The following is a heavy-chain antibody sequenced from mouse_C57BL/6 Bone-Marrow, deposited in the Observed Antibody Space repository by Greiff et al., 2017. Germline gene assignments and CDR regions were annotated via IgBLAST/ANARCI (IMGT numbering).Heavy chain of an antibody. CDR2: IYPGNGGT. CDR3: ERQRASTMVSSWFAY. J-gene: IGHJ3*01. V-gene: IGHV1-12*01. D-gene: IGHD2-1*01. Sequence: QVQPQQSGAELVRPGASVKMSCKASGYTFTSYNMHWVKQTPRQGLEWIGAIYPGNGGTSYNQKFKGKDTLTVDKSSSTAYMQLSSLTSEDSAVYFCERQRASTMVSSWFAYWGQGTLVTVSA. CDR1: GYTFTSYN.